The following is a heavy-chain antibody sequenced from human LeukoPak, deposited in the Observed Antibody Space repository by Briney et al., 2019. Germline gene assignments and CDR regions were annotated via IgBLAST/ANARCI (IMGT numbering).Heavy chain of an antibody. CDR2: ISAYNGNT. CDR3: AREQLHSSGYYSARIYYYMDV. V-gene: IGHV1-18*01. J-gene: IGHJ6*03. Sequence: GASVKVSCKASGYTFTSYGISWVRQAPGQGLEWMGWISAYNGNTNYAQKLQGRVTMTTDTSTSTAYMELRSLRSDDTAVYYCAREQLHSSGYYSARIYYYMDVWGKGTTVTVSS. CDR1: GYTFTSYG. D-gene: IGHD3-22*01.